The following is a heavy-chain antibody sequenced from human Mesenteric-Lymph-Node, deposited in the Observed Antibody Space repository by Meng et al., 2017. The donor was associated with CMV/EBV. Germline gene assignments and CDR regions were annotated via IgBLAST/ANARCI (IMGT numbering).Heavy chain of an antibody. CDR3: ARDPSRKEWFDS. D-gene: IGHD6-6*01. CDR1: GFPFSSFE. CDR2: ISSSGGTI. V-gene: IGHV3-48*03. Sequence: GGSLRLYCAASGFPFSSFEMNWVRQAPGKGLEWVSYISSSGGTIYYADSVKGRFTISRDNAKNSLFLQMNSLRAEDTAVYYCARDPSRKEWFDSWGQGTLVTVSS. J-gene: IGHJ5*01.